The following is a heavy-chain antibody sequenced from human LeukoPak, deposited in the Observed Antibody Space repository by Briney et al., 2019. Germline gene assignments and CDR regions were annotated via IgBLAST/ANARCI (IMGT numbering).Heavy chain of an antibody. V-gene: IGHV1-69*01. Sequence: SVKVSCKASGGTFSSYAISWVRQAPGQGLEWMGGIIPISGTANYAQKFQGRVTITADESTSTAYMELSSLRSEDTAVYYCARAPTFYCSGGSCYSSGYFQNCGQGTLVTVSS. CDR2: IIPISGTA. CDR3: ARAPTFYCSGGSCYSSGYFQN. CDR1: GGTFSSYA. J-gene: IGHJ1*01. D-gene: IGHD2-15*01.